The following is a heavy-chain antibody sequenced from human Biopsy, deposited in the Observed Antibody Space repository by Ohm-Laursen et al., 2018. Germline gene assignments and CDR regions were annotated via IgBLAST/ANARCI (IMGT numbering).Heavy chain of an antibody. Sequence: GASVKVSCKASGYSFTSYYMHWVRQAPGQGLEWIGEINSMFGTTNYAQTFQGRVTITADESTSTAYMEVSSLRSEDTAVYYCAKRGVERGRPLAYWGQGTLVTVSS. J-gene: IGHJ4*02. CDR2: INSMFGTT. D-gene: IGHD1-1*01. CDR3: AKRGVERGRPLAY. V-gene: IGHV1-46*01. CDR1: GYSFTSYY.